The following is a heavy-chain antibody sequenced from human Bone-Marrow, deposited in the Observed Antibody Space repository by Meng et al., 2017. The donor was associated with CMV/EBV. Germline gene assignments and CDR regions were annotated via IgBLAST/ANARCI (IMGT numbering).Heavy chain of an antibody. CDR3: ARGLSITIFGVVTASDAFDI. V-gene: IGHV1-2*02. J-gene: IGHJ3*02. CDR2: INPNSGGT. Sequence: ASVKVSCKASGYTFTGYYMHGVRQAPGQGLEWMGWINPNSGGTNYAQKFQGRVSMTRDTSISTAHMELSRLRSDDTAVYYCARGLSITIFGVVTASDAFDIWGQGTMVTVSS. D-gene: IGHD3-3*01. CDR1: GYTFTGYY.